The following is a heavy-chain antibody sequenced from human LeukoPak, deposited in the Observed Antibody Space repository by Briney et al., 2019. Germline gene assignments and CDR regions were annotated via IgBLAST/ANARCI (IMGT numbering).Heavy chain of an antibody. CDR1: GGSISSGDYY. J-gene: IGHJ4*02. V-gene: IGHV4-30-4*08. CDR2: IYYSGST. CDR3: ARGAWYFDY. Sequence: SQTLSLTCTVSGGSISSGDYYWSGIREPPGKGLEWIGYIYYSGSTYYTPSLKSRVTISVDTSKNQFSLKLSSVTAAATAVYSCARGAWYFDYWGQGTLVTVSS.